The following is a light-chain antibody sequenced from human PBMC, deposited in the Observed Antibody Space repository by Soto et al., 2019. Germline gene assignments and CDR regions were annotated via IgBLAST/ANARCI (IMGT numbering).Light chain of an antibody. V-gene: IGKV3-11*01. CDR1: QSVSSY. J-gene: IGKJ4*01. Sequence: EIVLTQSPATLSLSPGERATLSCRASQSVSSYLAWYQQKPGQAPRLLIYDASNRATGIPARFSGSGSGTDFTLTISSLEPEDCAVSYCQQLSNWPHFGGRTNVEIK. CDR2: DAS. CDR3: QQLSNWPH.